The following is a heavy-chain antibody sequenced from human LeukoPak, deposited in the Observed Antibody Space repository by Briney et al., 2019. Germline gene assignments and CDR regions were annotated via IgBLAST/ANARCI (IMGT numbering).Heavy chain of an antibody. J-gene: IGHJ2*01. CDR1: GGSIRSSNW. Sequence: SGTLSLTCAVSGGSIRSSNWWTWVRQPPGKGLEWIGEIYHGGSTNYNPSLKSRVTISVDKSKNQISLKLSSVTAADTAVYYCARDSTVRSWYFDLWGRDTLVTVSS. V-gene: IGHV4-4*02. CDR2: IYHGGST. CDR3: ARDSTVRSWYFDL. D-gene: IGHD4-17*01.